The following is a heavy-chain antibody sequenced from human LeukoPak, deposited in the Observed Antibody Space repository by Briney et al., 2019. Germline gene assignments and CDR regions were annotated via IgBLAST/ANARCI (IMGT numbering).Heavy chain of an antibody. J-gene: IGHJ4*02. CDR1: GGSFSGHY. CDR3: ARRGGSCYDY. D-gene: IGHD2-15*01. CDR2: INHSGST. V-gene: IGHV4-34*01. Sequence: SEILSLTCAVYGGSFSGHYWTWIRQPPGKGLEWIGEINHSGSTNYNPSLKSRVTISVDTSKNQFSLKLSSVTAADTAVYYCARRGGSCYDYWGQGTLVTVSS.